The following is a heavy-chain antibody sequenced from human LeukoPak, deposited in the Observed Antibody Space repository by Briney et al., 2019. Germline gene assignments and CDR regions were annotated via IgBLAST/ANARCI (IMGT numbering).Heavy chain of an antibody. Sequence: ASVKGSCKASGYTFTSYDINWVRQATGQGLEWMGWMNPNSGNTGYAQKFQGRVTITRNTSISIAYMELSSLRSEDTAVYYCARSLRFLEEFDPWGQGTLVTVSS. CDR1: GYTFTSYD. J-gene: IGHJ5*02. D-gene: IGHD3-3*01. CDR3: ARSLRFLEEFDP. CDR2: MNPNSGNT. V-gene: IGHV1-8*03.